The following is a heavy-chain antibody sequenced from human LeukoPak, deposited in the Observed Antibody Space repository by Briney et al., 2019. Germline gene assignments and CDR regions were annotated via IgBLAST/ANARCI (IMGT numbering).Heavy chain of an antibody. CDR2: IIPIFGTA. D-gene: IGHD1-26*01. Sequence: SVKVSCKASGGTFSSYAISRVRQAPGQGLEWMGGIIPIFGTANYAQKFQGRVTITTDESTSTAYMELSSLRSEDTAVYYCARSIVGATPWFDPWGQGTLVTVSS. CDR3: ARSIVGATPWFDP. CDR1: GGTFSSYA. J-gene: IGHJ5*02. V-gene: IGHV1-69*05.